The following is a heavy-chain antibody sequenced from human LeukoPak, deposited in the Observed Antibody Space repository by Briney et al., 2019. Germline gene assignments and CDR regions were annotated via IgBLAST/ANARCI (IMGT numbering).Heavy chain of an antibody. V-gene: IGHV3-30*18. CDR3: AKDVRCQLLYRRGNGMDV. J-gene: IGHJ6*04. D-gene: IGHD2-2*02. Sequence: GGSLRLSCAASGFTFSSYGMHWVRQAPGKGLEWVAVISYDGSNKYYADSVKGRFTISRDNSKNTLYLQMNSLRAEDTAVYYCAKDVRCQLLYRRGNGMDVWGKGTTVTVSS. CDR1: GFTFSSYG. CDR2: ISYDGSNK.